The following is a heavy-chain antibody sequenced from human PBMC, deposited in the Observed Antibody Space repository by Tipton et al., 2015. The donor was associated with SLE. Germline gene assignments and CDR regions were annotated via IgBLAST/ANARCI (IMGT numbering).Heavy chain of an antibody. CDR1: GDSMNGGSYY. CDR2: IHSSGST. CDR3: ARGRSWFDP. V-gene: IGHV4-61*02. Sequence: LRLSCTVSGDSMNGGSYYWSWIRQPAGKGLEWIGRIHSSGSTTYNPSLRGRVTISVDTSKSHFSLKLSSVTAADTAVYYCARGRSWFDPWGQGTLVTVSS. J-gene: IGHJ5*02.